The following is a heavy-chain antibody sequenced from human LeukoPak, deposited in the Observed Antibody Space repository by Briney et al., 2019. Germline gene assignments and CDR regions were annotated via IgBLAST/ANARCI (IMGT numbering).Heavy chain of an antibody. CDR1: GGSISSYY. D-gene: IGHD2-15*01. J-gene: IGHJ5*02. CDR2: IYYSGST. CDR3: ARDCSGGSCYWGDNWFDP. V-gene: IGHV4-59*01. Sequence: SETLSLTCTVSGGSISSYYWSWIRQPPGKGLEWIGYIYYSGSTNYNPSLKSRVTTSVDTSKNQFSLKLSSVTAADTAVYYCARDCSGGSCYWGDNWFDPWGQGTLVTVSS.